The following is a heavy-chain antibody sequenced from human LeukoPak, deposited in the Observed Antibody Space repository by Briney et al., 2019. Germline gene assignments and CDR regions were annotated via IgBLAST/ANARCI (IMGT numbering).Heavy chain of an antibody. CDR3: ARDEQWLAYDY. Sequence: GGSLRLSCAASGFTVSSNYMSWVRQAPGKGLEWVSIIYSGGSTYYADSVKGRFTISRDNAKNSLYLQMNSLRAEDTAVYYCARDEQWLAYDYWGQGTLVTVSS. D-gene: IGHD6-19*01. J-gene: IGHJ4*02. CDR2: IYSGGST. CDR1: GFTVSSNY. V-gene: IGHV3-53*01.